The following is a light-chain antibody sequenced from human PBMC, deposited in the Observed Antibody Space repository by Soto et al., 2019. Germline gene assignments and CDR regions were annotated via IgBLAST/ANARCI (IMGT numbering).Light chain of an antibody. CDR3: QQYNNWPRT. V-gene: IGKV3-15*01. Sequence: EILMTQSPATLSVSPGERVTLSCRASQSVSSYLAWYQQKPGQPPRLLIYGASTRATGIPARFSGSGSGTEFTLTIGSLQSEDFAVYYCQQYNNWPRTFGQGTK. J-gene: IGKJ1*01. CDR1: QSVSSY. CDR2: GAS.